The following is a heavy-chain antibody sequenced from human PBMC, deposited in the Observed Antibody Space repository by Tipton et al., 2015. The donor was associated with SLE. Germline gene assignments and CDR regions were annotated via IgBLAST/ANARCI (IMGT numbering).Heavy chain of an antibody. V-gene: IGHV3-30*02. J-gene: IGHJ2*01. CDR1: GFTFSSYG. D-gene: IGHD6-19*01. CDR2: IRYDGSNK. Sequence: GSLRLSCAASGFTFSSYGMHWVRQAPGKGLEWVAFIRYDGSNKYYADSVKGRFTISRDNSKNTLYLQMNSLRAEDTAVYYCAKARSSGWYWYFDLWGRGTLVTVSS. CDR3: AKARSSGWYWYFDL.